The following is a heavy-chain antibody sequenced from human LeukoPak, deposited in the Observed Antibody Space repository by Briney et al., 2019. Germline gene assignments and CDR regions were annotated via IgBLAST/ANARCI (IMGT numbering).Heavy chain of an antibody. Sequence: ASVKVSCKVSGYTLTELSMHWVRQAPGKGLEWMGGFDPEDGETIYAQKFQGRVTMTEDTSTDTAYMELSSLRSEDTAVYYCATEPPRSYDYVWGSHHGGWGQGTLVTVSS. V-gene: IGHV1-24*01. CDR3: ATEPPRSYDYVWGSHHGG. D-gene: IGHD3-16*01. CDR1: GYTLTELS. CDR2: FDPEDGET. J-gene: IGHJ4*02.